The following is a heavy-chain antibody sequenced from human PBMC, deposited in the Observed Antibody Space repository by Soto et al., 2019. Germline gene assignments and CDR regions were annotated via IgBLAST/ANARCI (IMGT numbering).Heavy chain of an antibody. J-gene: IGHJ5*02. D-gene: IGHD3-3*01. Sequence: PSETLSLTCTVSDGSISSYYWSWIRQPPGKGQEWIGYIYYSGSTNYNPSLKSRVTISVDTSKNQFSLKLSSVTAADTAVYYCARHGRRFLEWLLQVDWFDPWGQGTLVTVS. CDR1: DGSISSYY. V-gene: IGHV4-59*08. CDR3: ARHGRRFLEWLLQVDWFDP. CDR2: IYYSGST.